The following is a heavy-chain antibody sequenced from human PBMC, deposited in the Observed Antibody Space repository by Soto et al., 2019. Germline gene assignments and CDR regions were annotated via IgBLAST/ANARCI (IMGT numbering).Heavy chain of an antibody. CDR1: GFSCVSYA. J-gene: IGHJ4*02. CDR3: ARWSYLDY. D-gene: IGHD3-3*01. CDR2: ISGSDGKT. Sequence: GALKRSSVAPGFSCVSYALSWVRQAPGKGLEWVSTISGSDGKTFYADSVKGRFSISRDTSQSTLYLQMNSLRADDTAMYYCARWSYLDYWGQGTRVTVSS. V-gene: IGHV3-23*01.